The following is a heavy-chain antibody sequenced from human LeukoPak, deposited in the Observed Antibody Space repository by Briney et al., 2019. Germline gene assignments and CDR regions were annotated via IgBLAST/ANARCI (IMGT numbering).Heavy chain of an antibody. J-gene: IGHJ4*02. CDR3: ARISGYSS. CDR1: GGSIRSYY. D-gene: IGHD3-22*01. V-gene: IGHV4-59*08. CDR2: IYYSGST. Sequence: PSETLSLTCTVSGGSIRSYYWSWIRQPPGKGLEWIGFIYYSGSTNYSPSLKSRVTMSLDTSNNQFSLRLSSGTAGDTAVYYCARISGYSSWGQGTLVTVSS.